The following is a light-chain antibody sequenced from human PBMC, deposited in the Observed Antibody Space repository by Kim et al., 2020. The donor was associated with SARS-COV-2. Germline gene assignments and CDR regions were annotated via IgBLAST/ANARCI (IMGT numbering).Light chain of an antibody. Sequence: QRVTISCTGSRSNIGANYRVHWYQQLPGTAPKLLIHDDINRPSGVPDRFSGSRSGSSASLAISGLQAEDEADYYCQSYDNNLSAWVFGGGTQLTVL. CDR2: DDI. V-gene: IGLV1-40*01. CDR3: QSYDNNLSAWV. CDR1: RSNIGANYR. J-gene: IGLJ3*02.